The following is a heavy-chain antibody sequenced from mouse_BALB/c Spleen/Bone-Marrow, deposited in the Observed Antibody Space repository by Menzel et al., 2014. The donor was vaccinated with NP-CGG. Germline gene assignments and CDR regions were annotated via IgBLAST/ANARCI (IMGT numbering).Heavy chain of an antibody. V-gene: IGHV2-6-5*01. CDR1: GFSLTDYG. CDR2: IWGGGST. CDR3: AKLNWVYAMDY. D-gene: IGHD4-1*02. Sequence: VKLQESGPGLVAPSQSLSITCTVSGFSLTDYGVTWIRQPPGKGLEWLGIIWGGGSTFYNSSLRSRLNASKDNSKSQVFLKMNSLQADDTAMYYCAKLNWVYAMDYWGQGTSVTVSS. J-gene: IGHJ4*01.